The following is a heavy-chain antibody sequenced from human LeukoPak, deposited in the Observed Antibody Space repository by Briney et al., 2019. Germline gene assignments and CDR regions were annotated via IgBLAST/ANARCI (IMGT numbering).Heavy chain of an antibody. CDR2: FYYSGST. CDR3: AREGSSSWYWFDP. Sequence: GSLRLSCAASGFTFSSYAMTWVRQPPGKGLEWIGYFYYSGSTNYNPSLKSRVTISVDTSKNQFSLNLGSVTAADTAVYYCAREGSSSWYWFDPWGQGTLVTVSS. J-gene: IGHJ5*02. D-gene: IGHD6-13*01. V-gene: IGHV4-59*01. CDR1: GFTFSSYA.